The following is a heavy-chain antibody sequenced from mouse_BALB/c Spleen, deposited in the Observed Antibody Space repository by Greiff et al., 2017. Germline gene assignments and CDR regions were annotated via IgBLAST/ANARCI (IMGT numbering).Heavy chain of an antibody. D-gene: IGHD2-2*01. Sequence: EVQLLESGAGLVKPGGSVKLSCAASGFTFSSYAMSWVRQTPEKRLEWVATISSGSSYTYYPDNVKGRSTISRDNAKNTLYLQMGSLRSEDTAMYYYESLCNGYVYYAMDYWGQGTSVTVSS. V-gene: IGHV5-9-3*01. J-gene: IGHJ4*01. CDR2: ISSGSSYT. CDR3: ESLCNGYVYYAMDY. CDR1: GFTFSSYA.